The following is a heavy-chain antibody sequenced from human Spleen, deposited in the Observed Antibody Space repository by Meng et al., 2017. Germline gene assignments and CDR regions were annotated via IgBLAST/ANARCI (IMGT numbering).Heavy chain of an antibody. CDR3: AKDPGTYYYDRSGHFDY. V-gene: IGHV3-23*01. Sequence: GESLKISCAASGFTFSSYAMSWVRQAPGKGLEWVSAISGSGGSTYYADYADSVKGRFTISRDNSENTVYLQMNSLRAEDTAVYYCAKDPGTYYYDRSGHFDYWGQGTLVTVSS. J-gene: IGHJ4*02. CDR1: GFTFSSYA. D-gene: IGHD3-22*01. CDR2: ISGSGGST.